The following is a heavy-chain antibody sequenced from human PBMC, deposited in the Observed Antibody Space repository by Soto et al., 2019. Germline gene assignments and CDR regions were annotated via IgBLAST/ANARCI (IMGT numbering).Heavy chain of an antibody. CDR1: GDSVSGNSAA. CDR2: TYYRSRRYN. V-gene: IGHV6-1*01. CDR3: AREFPHYVSSDSCLGY. Sequence: PSETLSLTCAISGDSVSGNSAAWNWIRQSPSRGLEWLGRTYYRSRRYNDYAVSVKSRITVTPDTSKNQFSLHLNSVTPEDTAVYYCAREFPHYVSSDSCLGYWGQGAPVTVYS. D-gene: IGHD2-2*01. J-gene: IGHJ4*02.